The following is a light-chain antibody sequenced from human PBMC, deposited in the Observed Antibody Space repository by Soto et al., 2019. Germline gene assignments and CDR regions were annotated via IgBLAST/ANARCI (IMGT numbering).Light chain of an antibody. CDR2: EGT. CDR1: SRVVGSYNL. CDR3: CSFAGSSTYV. V-gene: IGLV2-23*01. Sequence: QSVLTQPSSGSGSPGPSINIFWTGTSRVVGSYNLVSWYQQHPGNAPKLIIYEGTKRPSGVSYRFSGSKSGNTASLTISGLQEEDEGDYHCCSFAGSSTYVFGTGTKVTVL. J-gene: IGLJ1*01.